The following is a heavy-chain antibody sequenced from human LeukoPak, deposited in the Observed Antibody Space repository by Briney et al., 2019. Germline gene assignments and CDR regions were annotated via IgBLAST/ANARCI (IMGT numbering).Heavy chain of an antibody. CDR2: ISYDGSNK. CDR3: ARGYFDDPKVFDY. V-gene: IGHV3-30*14. Sequence: GGSLRLSCAASGFTFSSYAMHWVCQAPGKGLGWVAVISYDGSNKYYADSVKGRFTISRENAKNSLYLQMNSLRAGDTAVYYCARGYFDDPKVFDYWGQGTLVTVSS. J-gene: IGHJ4*02. D-gene: IGHD3-9*01. CDR1: GFTFSSYA.